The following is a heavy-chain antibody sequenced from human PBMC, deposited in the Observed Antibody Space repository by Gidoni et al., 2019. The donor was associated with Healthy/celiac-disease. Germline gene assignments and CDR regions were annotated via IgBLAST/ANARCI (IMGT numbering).Heavy chain of an antibody. V-gene: IGHV5-10-1*03. J-gene: IGHJ4*02. Sequence: EVQLVQSGAEVNKPGESLRLSCTGSGYRLTSYWISWVRQMPGKGLEWMGRIDPSDSYTNYSPSFQGHVTISADKSISTAYLQWSSLKASDTAMYYCARHRGYSSSWYYFDYWGQGTLVTVSS. CDR2: IDPSDSYT. CDR1: GYRLTSYW. CDR3: ARHRGYSSSWYYFDY. D-gene: IGHD6-13*01.